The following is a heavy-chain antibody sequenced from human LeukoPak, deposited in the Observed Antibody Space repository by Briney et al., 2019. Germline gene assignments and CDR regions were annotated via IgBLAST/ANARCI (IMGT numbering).Heavy chain of an antibody. CDR2: ISSSSTYI. Sequence: PGGSLRLSCAASGFTFISYSMNWVRQAPGKGLEWVSSISSSSTYIYFADSVKRRFTISRDNAKNSLYLQMSSLRAEHTAVYYCVRDPRYDTTGYYYGPYYFDYWGQGTPVTVSS. J-gene: IGHJ4*02. D-gene: IGHD3-22*01. CDR3: VRDPRYDTTGYYYGPYYFDY. CDR1: GFTFISYS. V-gene: IGHV3-21*04.